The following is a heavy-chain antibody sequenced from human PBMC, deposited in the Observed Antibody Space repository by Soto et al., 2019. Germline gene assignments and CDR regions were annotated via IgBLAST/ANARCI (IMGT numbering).Heavy chain of an antibody. J-gene: IGHJ6*02. D-gene: IGHD2-15*01. Sequence: PGWSLRLSCAASGFTFSSYSMNWVRQAPGKGLEWVSSISSSSSYIYYADSVKGRFTISRDNAKNSLYLQMNSLRAEDTAVYYCARPKKYCSGGSCYSDYYYYGMDVWGQGTTVTVSS. CDR3: ARPKKYCSGGSCYSDYYYYGMDV. CDR2: ISSSSSYI. V-gene: IGHV3-21*01. CDR1: GFTFSSYS.